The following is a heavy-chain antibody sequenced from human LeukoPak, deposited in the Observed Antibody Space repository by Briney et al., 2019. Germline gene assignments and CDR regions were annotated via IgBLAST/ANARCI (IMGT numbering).Heavy chain of an antibody. D-gene: IGHD3-22*01. CDR2: ISWNSGNI. J-gene: IGHJ4*02. CDR1: GFTFDDYA. V-gene: IGHV3-9*01. Sequence: GGSLRLSCAASGFTFDDYAMHWVRQPPGKGLEWVSGISWNSGNIGYADSVKGRFTISRDNAKRSLYLQMDSQRVEDTALYYCVKDISGFYFGADYWGQGTLVTVSS. CDR3: VKDISGFYFGADY.